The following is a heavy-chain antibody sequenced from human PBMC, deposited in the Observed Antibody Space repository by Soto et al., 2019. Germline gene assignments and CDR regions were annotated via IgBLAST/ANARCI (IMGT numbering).Heavy chain of an antibody. Sequence: EVQLVETGVGLIQPGGSLRLSCAAYGFTVSSNYMSWVRKAPGKGLEWVSVIYSGGSTYYADSVKGRFTISRDNSKNTLSLQMNSLRAEDTAVYYCARDYRTGYYSYFAHWVQGTLVTVYS. D-gene: IGHD3-9*01. J-gene: IGHJ4*02. CDR1: GFTVSSNY. CDR2: IYSGGST. CDR3: ARDYRTGYYSYFAH. V-gene: IGHV3-53*02.